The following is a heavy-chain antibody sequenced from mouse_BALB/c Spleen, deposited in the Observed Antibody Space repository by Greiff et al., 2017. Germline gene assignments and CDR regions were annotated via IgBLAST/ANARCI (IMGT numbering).Heavy chain of an antibody. CDR2: ISSGGSYT. Sequence: EVKLVESGGGLVQPGGSRKLSCAASGFTFSSYGMSWVRQTPDKRLEWVATISSGGSYTYYPDSVKGRFTISRDNAKNTLYLQMSSLKSEDTAMYYCARWGTTVVAHFDYWGQGTTLTVSS. CDR3: ARWGTTVVAHFDY. V-gene: IGHV5-6*03. D-gene: IGHD1-1*01. J-gene: IGHJ2*01. CDR1: GFTFSSYG.